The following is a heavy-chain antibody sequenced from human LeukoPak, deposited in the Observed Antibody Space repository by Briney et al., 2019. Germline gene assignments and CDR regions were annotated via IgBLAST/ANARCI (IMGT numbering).Heavy chain of an antibody. J-gene: IGHJ4*02. D-gene: IGHD3-9*01. Sequence: ASVKVSCKASGYTFTGYYMHWVRQAPGQGLEWMGWINPNSGNTNYAQKLQGRVTMTTDTSTSTAYMELRSLRSDDTAVYYCASSYDILTGYCYWGQGTLVTVSS. CDR2: INPNSGNT. CDR1: GYTFTGYY. CDR3: ASSYDILTGYCY. V-gene: IGHV1-18*04.